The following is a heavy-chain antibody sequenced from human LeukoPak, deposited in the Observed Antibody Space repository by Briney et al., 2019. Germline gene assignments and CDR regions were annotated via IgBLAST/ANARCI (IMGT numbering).Heavy chain of an antibody. J-gene: IGHJ4*02. CDR2: MNPNTGDT. Sequence: ASVRVSCKASVYTFTGYDINWVRQATGQGLEWMGWMNPNTGDTGYAQKFQGRVTMTRNSSIDTAYMELSGLRSEDTAVYYCTRGSLSGSSRDYWGQGTLLTGSS. CDR3: TRGSLSGSSRDY. CDR1: VYTFTGYD. V-gene: IGHV1-8*01. D-gene: IGHD1-26*01.